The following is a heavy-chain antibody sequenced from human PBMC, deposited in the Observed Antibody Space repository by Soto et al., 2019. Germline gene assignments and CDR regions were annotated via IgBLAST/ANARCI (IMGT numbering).Heavy chain of an antibody. Sequence: ASVKVSCKASGYTFSSYGISWVRQAPGQGLEWMGWISGYNGNTNYAQKLQGRVTMTIDTSTSTGYMELRSLRSDDTAVYYCARDRGGDGMDVWGQGPRVSV. V-gene: IGHV1-18*01. CDR3: ARDRGGDGMDV. CDR2: ISGYNGNT. CDR1: GYTFSSYG. J-gene: IGHJ6*02.